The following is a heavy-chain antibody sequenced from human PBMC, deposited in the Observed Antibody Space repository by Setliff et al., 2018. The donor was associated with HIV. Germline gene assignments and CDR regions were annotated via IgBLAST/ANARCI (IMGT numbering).Heavy chain of an antibody. CDR3: ARVQVGGYNFYFDY. J-gene: IGHJ4*02. D-gene: IGHD5-12*01. Sequence: PSETLSLTCTASNGSIKSSSYYWGWIRQPPGKGLEWLGSIYYSAPIYYNPSLKSPVTIYVDTSKNQFSLKLSSVTAAVTAVYYCARVQVGGYNFYFDYWGQGTLVTVSS. CDR2: IYYSAPI. CDR1: NGSIKSSSYY. V-gene: IGHV4-39*01.